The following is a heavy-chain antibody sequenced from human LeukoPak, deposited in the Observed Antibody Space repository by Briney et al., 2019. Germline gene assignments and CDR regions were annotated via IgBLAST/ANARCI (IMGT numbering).Heavy chain of an antibody. V-gene: IGHV3-30-3*01. CDR2: ISYDGSNK. J-gene: IGHJ4*02. CDR1: GFTFSSYA. CDR3: ASLLHDYGDY. Sequence: GGSLRLSCAASGFTFSSYAIHWVRQAPGKGLEWVAVISYDGSNKYYADSVKGRFTISRDNSKNTLYLQMNSLRAEDTAVYYCASLLHDYGDYWGQGTLVTVSS. D-gene: IGHD2/OR15-2a*01.